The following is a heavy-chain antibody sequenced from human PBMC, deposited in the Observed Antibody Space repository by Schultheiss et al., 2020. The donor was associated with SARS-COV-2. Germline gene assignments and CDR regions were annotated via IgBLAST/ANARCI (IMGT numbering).Heavy chain of an antibody. V-gene: IGHV3-33*08. CDR3: ARAVYKQQLVWGEFDY. CDR2: IWYDGSNK. Sequence: GGSLRLSCAASGFTFSSYAMSWVRQAPGKGLEWVAVIWYDGSNKYYADSVKGRFTISRDNSKNTLYLQMNSLRAEDTAVYYCARAVYKQQLVWGEFDYWGQGTLVTVSS. J-gene: IGHJ4*02. CDR1: GFTFSSYA. D-gene: IGHD6-13*01.